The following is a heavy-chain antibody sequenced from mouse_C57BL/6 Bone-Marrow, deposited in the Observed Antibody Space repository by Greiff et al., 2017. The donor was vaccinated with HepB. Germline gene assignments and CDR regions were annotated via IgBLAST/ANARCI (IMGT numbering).Heavy chain of an antibody. CDR2: ISSGSSTI. Sequence: EVKLVESGGGLVKPGGSLKLSCAASGFTFSDYGMHWVRQAPEKGLEWVAYISSGSSTIYYADTVTGRFTIFRDNAKNTLFLQMTSRRSEDTAMYCCARQGYDAWFAYWGQGTLVTVSA. V-gene: IGHV5-17*01. D-gene: IGHD2-2*01. CDR1: GFTFSDYG. J-gene: IGHJ3*01. CDR3: ARQGYDAWFAY.